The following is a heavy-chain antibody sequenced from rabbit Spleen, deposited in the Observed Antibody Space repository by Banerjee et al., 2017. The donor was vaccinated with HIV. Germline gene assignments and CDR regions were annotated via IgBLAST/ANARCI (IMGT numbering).Heavy chain of an antibody. V-gene: IGHV1S40*01. Sequence: QSLEESGGDLVKPGASLTLTCTASGFDFSSTYWMCWVRQAPGKGLEWIGCIGTGNYDTYYANWAKGRFTISKTSSTTVTLQMNSLTGADTATYFCARAGVGAVGGHTEYNLWGQGTLVTVS. CDR1: GFDFSSTYW. D-gene: IGHD4-1*01. J-gene: IGHJ4*01. CDR3: ARAGVGAVGGHTEYNL. CDR2: IGTGNYDT.